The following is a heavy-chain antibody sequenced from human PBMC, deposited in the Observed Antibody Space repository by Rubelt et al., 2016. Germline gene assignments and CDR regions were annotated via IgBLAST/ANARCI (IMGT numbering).Heavy chain of an antibody. Sequence: GKGLEWVTVISYDGSNKYYADSVKGRFTISRDNSKNTLYLQIHSLRAEDTTMYYCAKDRSVSGRGGLDYWGQGTLVTVSS. J-gene: IGHJ4*02. CDR3: AKDRSVSGRGGLDY. D-gene: IGHD6-19*01. CDR2: ISYDGSNK. V-gene: IGHV3-30*18.